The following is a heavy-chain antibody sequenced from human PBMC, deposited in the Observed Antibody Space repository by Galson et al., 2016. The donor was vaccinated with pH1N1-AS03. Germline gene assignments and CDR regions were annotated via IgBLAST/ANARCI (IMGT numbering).Heavy chain of an antibody. CDR2: ITGGVGYT. D-gene: IGHD2-2*01. CDR1: GFTFDISA. Sequence: SLRLSCAASGFTFDISAMNWVRQAPGERLEWVASITGGVGYTYYAPSVKGRFTISRDNSGNTLYLQMNSLRVEDTAVYYCAKDSRGSCSGAVCYDFDNWGQGALVTVSS. J-gene: IGHJ4*02. CDR3: AKDSRGSCSGAVCYDFDN. V-gene: IGHV3-23*01.